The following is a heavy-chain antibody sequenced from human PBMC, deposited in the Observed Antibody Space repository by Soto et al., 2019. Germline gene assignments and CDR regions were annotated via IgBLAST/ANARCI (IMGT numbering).Heavy chain of an antibody. CDR1: GFSLSTNGVG. V-gene: IGHV2-5*02. CDR2: IYWDDDK. J-gene: IGHJ4*02. CDR3: AHSFQLRSFDF. D-gene: IGHD3-10*01. Sequence: QITLKESGPTLVKPTQTLTLACDFSGFSLSTNGVGVGWIRQPPGKALEWLALIYWDDDKRYSPSLKDRLSITKDTSKNQVVLTMTNLDPVDTAPYYCAHSFQLRSFDFWGPGTLVTVSS.